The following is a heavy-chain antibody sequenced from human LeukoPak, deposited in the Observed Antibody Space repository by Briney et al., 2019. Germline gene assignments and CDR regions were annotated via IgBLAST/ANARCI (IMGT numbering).Heavy chain of an antibody. D-gene: IGHD6-13*01. CDR1: GFTISSYA. CDR3: AKVAIAIDYYFDY. Sequence: GGSLRLSCAASGFTISSYAMSWVRQAPGRGLEWVSSISDSGGSTYYADSVKGRFTISRDNSKKTLYLQMNSLRAEDTAVYYCAKVAIAIDYYFDYWDQGNMVTVSS. CDR2: ISDSGGST. J-gene: IGHJ4*02. V-gene: IGHV3-23*01.